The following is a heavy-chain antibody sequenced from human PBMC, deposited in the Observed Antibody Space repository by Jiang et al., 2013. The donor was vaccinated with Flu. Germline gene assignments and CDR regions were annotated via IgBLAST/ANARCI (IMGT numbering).Heavy chain of an antibody. CDR1: GFSLSTSGMC. CDR2: IDWDDDK. CDR3: ARSGLLSGQSYWYFDL. J-gene: IGHJ2*01. D-gene: IGHD6-19*01. V-gene: IGHV2-70*01. Sequence: VKPTQTLTLTCTFSGFSLSTSGMCVSWIRQPPGKALEWLALIDWDDDKYYSTSLKTRLTISKDTSKNQVVLTMTNMDPVDTATYYCARSGLLSGQSYWYFDLWGRGTLVTVSS.